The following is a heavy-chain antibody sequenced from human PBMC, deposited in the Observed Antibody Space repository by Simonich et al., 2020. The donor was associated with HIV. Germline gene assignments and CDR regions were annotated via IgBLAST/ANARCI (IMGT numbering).Heavy chain of an antibody. CDR2: ISSSSSYI. V-gene: IGHV3-21*01. D-gene: IGHD2-2*01. CDR1: GFTFSSYS. CDR3: ARDGRKGSSTSCSDY. J-gene: IGHJ4*02. Sequence: EVQLVESGGGLVKPGGSLRLSCAASGFTFSSYSMNWVRQAPGKVLEWVSSISSSSSYIYYADSVKGRFTISRDNAKNSLYLKMNSLRAEDTAVYYCARDGRKGSSTSCSDYWGQGTLVTVSS.